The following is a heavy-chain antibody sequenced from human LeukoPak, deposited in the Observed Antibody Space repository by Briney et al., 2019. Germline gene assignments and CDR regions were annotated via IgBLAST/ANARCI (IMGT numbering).Heavy chain of an antibody. CDR1: GFTFSSYG. D-gene: IGHD1/OR15-1a*01. J-gene: IGHJ4*02. CDR3: ARGKWGTRTTPLDY. Sequence: PGGSLRLSCAASGFTFSSYGMHWVRQAPGKGLEWVAVISYDGSNKYYADSVKGRFTISRDNAKNSLYLQMNSLRAEDTAVYYCARGKWGTRTTPLDYWGQGTLVTVSS. V-gene: IGHV3-30*03. CDR2: ISYDGSNK.